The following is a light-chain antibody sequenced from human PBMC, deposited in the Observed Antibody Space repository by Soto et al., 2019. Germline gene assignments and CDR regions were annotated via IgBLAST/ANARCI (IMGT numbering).Light chain of an antibody. CDR2: DTT. J-gene: IGLJ1*01. V-gene: IGLV7-46*01. CDR1: TGAVTNGHY. CDR3: LLPYHGPYV. Sequence: QAVVTQEPSLTVPPGGTVTLTCGSSTGAVTNGHYPYWFQQKPGQAPRTLIYDTTNRHSWTPARFSGSLLGGKAALTLSGAQPEDEAEYYCLLPYHGPYVFGNGTKVTVL.